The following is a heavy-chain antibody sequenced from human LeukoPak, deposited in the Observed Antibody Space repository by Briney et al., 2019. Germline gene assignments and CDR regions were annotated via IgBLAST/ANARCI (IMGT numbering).Heavy chain of an antibody. CDR3: ARDHSYDFWSGYYYYYYYGMDV. Sequence: ASVKVSCKASGYTFTSYAMHWVRQAPGQRLEWMGWINAGNGNTKYSQKFQGRVTITRDTSASTAYMELSSLRSEDTAVYYCARDHSYDFWSGYYYYYYYGMDVWGQGTTVTVSS. J-gene: IGHJ6*02. V-gene: IGHV1-3*01. CDR1: GYTFTSYA. D-gene: IGHD3-3*01. CDR2: INAGNGNT.